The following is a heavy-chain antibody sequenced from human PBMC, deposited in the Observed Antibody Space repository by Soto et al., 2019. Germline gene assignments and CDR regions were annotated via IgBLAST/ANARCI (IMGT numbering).Heavy chain of an antibody. V-gene: IGHV4-59*01. Sequence: SETLSLTCTVSGGSISSYYWSWIRQPPGKGLEWIGYFYYSGSTNYNPSLKSRVTISVDTSKNQFSLKLSSVTAADRAVYYCARGGWKLLDYSGQGTLVTVSS. CDR2: FYYSGST. D-gene: IGHD6-19*01. J-gene: IGHJ4*02. CDR1: GGSISSYY. CDR3: ARGGWKLLDY.